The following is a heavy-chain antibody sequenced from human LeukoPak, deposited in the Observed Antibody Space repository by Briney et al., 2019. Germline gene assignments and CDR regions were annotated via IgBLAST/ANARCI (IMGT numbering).Heavy chain of an antibody. CDR2: IIPIFGTA. V-gene: IGHV1-69*13. CDR3: ARDKGLADRGAFDI. CDR1: GGTFSSYA. J-gene: IGHJ3*02. D-gene: IGHD3-16*01. Sequence: GASVKVSCKASGGTFSSYAISWVRQAPGQGLEWMGGIIPIFGTANYAQKFQGRVTITADESTSTAYMELSSLRSEDTAVYYCARDKGLADRGAFDIWGQGTMVTVSS.